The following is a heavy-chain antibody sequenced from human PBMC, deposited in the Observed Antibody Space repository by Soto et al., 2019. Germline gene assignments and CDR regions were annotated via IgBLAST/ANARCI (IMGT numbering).Heavy chain of an antibody. Sequence: PGGSLRLSCAASGFTFSDHYMDWVRQAPGKGLEWVGRTRNKANSYTTEYAASVKGRFTISRDDSKDSLYLQMNSLRNEDTAVYFCARGSSSSRSTYYYGLDVWGQGTTVTVSS. CDR3: ARGSSSSRSTYYYGLDV. CDR1: GFTFSDHY. D-gene: IGHD6-6*01. J-gene: IGHJ6*02. CDR2: TRNKANSYTT. V-gene: IGHV3-72*01.